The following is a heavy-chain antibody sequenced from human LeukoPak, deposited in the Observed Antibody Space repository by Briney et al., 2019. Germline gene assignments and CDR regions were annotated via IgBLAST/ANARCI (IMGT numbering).Heavy chain of an antibody. D-gene: IGHD5-18*01. CDR3: ASDVDTAMGGTY. Sequence: SETLSLTCAVYGGSFGGYYWNWIRQPPGKGLEWIGEINHSGSTIYNPSLKSRVTISVDTSKNQFSLKLSSVTAADTAVYYCASDVDTAMGGTYWGQGTLVTVSS. CDR1: GGSFGGYY. J-gene: IGHJ4*02. CDR2: INHSGST. V-gene: IGHV4-34*01.